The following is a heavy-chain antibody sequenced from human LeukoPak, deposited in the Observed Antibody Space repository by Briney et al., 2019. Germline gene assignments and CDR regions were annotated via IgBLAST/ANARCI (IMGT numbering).Heavy chain of an antibody. Sequence: SETLSLTCAVYGGSFSGYYWSWIRQPPGKGLEWIGEINHSGSTNYNPSLKSRVTISVDTSKNQFSLKLSPVTAADTAVYYCARAAVGYSYDFGYWGQGTLVTVSS. D-gene: IGHD5-18*01. CDR2: INHSGST. V-gene: IGHV4-34*01. J-gene: IGHJ4*02. CDR3: ARAAVGYSYDFGY. CDR1: GGSFSGYY.